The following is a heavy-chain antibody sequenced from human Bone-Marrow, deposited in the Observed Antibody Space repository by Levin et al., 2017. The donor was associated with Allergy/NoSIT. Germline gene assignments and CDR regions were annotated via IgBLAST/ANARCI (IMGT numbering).Heavy chain of an antibody. CDR3: ARDWSMVQGVPGFNWFDP. CDR2: IIPIFGTA. Sequence: SVKVSCKASGGTFSSYAISWVRQAPGQGLEWMGGIIPIFGTANYAQKFQGRVTITADKSTSTAYMELSSLRSEDTAVYYCARDWSMVQGVPGFNWFDPWGQGTLVTVSS. J-gene: IGHJ5*02. CDR1: GGTFSSYA. V-gene: IGHV1-69*06. D-gene: IGHD3-10*01.